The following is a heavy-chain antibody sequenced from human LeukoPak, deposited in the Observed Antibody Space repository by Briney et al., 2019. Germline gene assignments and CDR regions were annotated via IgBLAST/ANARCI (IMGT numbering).Heavy chain of an antibody. Sequence: SETLSLTCTISGGSISSYYWSWIRQPPGKGLEWIGYIYYSGSTNYNPSLKSRVTISVDTSKNQFSPKLRSVTAADTAVYYCARDLGSVYPGYWGQGTLVTVSS. D-gene: IGHD5/OR15-5a*01. CDR3: ARDLGSVYPGY. J-gene: IGHJ4*02. V-gene: IGHV4-59*01. CDR1: GGSISSYY. CDR2: IYYSGST.